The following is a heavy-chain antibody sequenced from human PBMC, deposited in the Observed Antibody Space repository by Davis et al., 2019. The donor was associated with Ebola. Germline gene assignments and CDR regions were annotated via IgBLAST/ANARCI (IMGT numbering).Heavy chain of an antibody. CDR2: IYPGDSDT. D-gene: IGHD3-10*01. V-gene: IGHV5-51*01. CDR3: ARLGYYGSGSYYNERGYYFDY. J-gene: IGHJ4*02. Sequence: GESLKISCKGSGYSFTSYWIGWVRQMPGKGLEWMGIIYPGDSDTRYSPSFQGQVTISADKSISTAYLQWSSLKASDTAMYYCARLGYYGSGSYYNERGYYFDYWGQGTLVTVSS. CDR1: GYSFTSYW.